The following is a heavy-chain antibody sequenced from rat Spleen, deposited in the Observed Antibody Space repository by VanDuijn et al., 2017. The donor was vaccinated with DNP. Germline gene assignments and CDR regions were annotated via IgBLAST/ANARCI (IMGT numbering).Heavy chain of an antibody. CDR3: ARNNYFDY. J-gene: IGHJ2*01. V-gene: IGHV2S12*01. CDR1: GFSFTFYG. Sequence: QVQLRESGPGLVQPSQTLSLTCTISGFSFTFYGVSWVRQPPGKGLEWVASISRGGVTYYNSVLESRLTISRDTSKSQVFLKMNSLQTEDTAMYFCARNNYFDYWGQGVMVTVSS. CDR2: ISRGGVT.